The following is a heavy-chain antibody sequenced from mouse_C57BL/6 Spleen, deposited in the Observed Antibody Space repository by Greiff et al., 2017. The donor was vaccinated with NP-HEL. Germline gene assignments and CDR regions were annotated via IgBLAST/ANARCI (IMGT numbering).Heavy chain of an antibody. D-gene: IGHD2-5*01. V-gene: IGHV1-55*01. CDR2: IYPGSGST. Sequence: VQLQQPGAELVKPGASVKMSCKASGYTFTSYWITWVKQRPGQGLEWIGDIYPGSGSTNYNEKFKSKATLTVDTSSSTAYMQLSSLTSEDSAVYYCASYYSNYVYFDYWGQGTTLTVSS. J-gene: IGHJ2*01. CDR1: GYTFTSYW. CDR3: ASYYSNYVYFDY.